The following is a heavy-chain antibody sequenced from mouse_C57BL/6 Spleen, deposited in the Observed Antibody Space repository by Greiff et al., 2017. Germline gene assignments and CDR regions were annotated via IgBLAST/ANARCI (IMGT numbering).Heavy chain of an antibody. CDR1: GYTFTSYW. D-gene: IGHD3-3*01. CDR3: ARGGDLYAMDY. J-gene: IGHJ4*01. V-gene: IGHV1-52*01. Sequence: QVQLQQPGAELVRPGSSVKLSCKASGYTFTSYWMHWVKQRPIQGLEWIGNIDPSDSETHSHQKFKDKDTLTVDQSSSTAYMPLRSLTSEDSAVYYCARGGDLYAMDYWGQGTSVTVSS. CDR2: IDPSDSET.